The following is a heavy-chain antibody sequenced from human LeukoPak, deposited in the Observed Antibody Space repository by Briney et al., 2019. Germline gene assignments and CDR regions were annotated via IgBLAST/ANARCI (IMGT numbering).Heavy chain of an antibody. CDR3: ARGGTYIWFGELFDAFDI. J-gene: IGHJ3*02. V-gene: IGHV3-21*01. CDR2: ISSSSSYI. D-gene: IGHD3-10*01. CDR1: GFTFSSYS. Sequence: GGSLRLSCAASGFTFSSYSMNWVRQAPGKGLEWVSSISSSSSYIHYADSVKGRFTISRDNAKNSLYLQMNSLRAEDTAVYYCARGGTYIWFGELFDAFDIWGQGTMVTVSS.